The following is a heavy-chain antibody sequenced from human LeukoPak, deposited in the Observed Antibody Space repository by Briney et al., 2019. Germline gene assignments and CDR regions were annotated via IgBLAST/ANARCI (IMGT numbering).Heavy chain of an antibody. CDR2: ISGSGGST. J-gene: IGHJ5*02. CDR3: ARGLREVGGFDP. Sequence: GGSLRLSCAASGFTFSSYAMSWVRQAPGKGLEWVSGISGSGGSTYYADSVKGRFTISRDNSKNTLYLQMNSLRAGDTAVYYCARGLREVGGFDPRGQGTLVTVSS. V-gene: IGHV3-23*01. CDR1: GFTFSSYA. D-gene: IGHD2-2*01.